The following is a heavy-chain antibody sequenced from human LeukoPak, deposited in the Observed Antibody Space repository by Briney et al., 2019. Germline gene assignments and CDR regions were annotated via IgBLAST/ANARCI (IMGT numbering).Heavy chain of an antibody. J-gene: IGHJ4*02. CDR1: GFTFSSYS. CDR2: ISSSSSYI. Sequence: PGGSLRLSCAASGFTFSSYSMNWVRQAPGKGLEWVSSISSSSSYIYYADSVKGRFTISRDNAKNSLYLQMNSLRAEDTAVYYCARGRSVSGYDPLDYWGQGTLVTVSS. D-gene: IGHD5-12*01. V-gene: IGHV3-21*01. CDR3: ARGRSVSGYDPLDY.